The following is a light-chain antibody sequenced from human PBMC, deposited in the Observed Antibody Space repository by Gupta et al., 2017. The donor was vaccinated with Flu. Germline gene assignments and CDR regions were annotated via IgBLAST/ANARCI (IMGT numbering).Light chain of an antibody. V-gene: IGKV3-15*01. CDR3: QQYNDWPPWT. CDR2: GAS. J-gene: IGKJ1*01. CDR1: QGVSSN. Sequence: EIVMTQSPATLSVSPGERATISCRASQGVSSNLAWYQQKPGQAPRLLIYGASTRATGIPARFSGSGSGTEFTLTINSLQSEDFAVYYCQQYNDWPPWTFGQGTKVEIK.